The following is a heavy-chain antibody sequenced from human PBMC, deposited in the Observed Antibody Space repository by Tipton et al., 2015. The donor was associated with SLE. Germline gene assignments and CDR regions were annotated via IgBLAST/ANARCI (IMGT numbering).Heavy chain of an antibody. CDR1: GFTFSSYS. J-gene: IGHJ6*03. CDR3: ARDYYDSSGYSYYYYMDV. Sequence: GSLRLSCAASGFTFSSYSMNWVRQAPGKGLEWVSSISSTSSYIHYADSVKGRFTISRDNAKNSLYLQMNSLRAEDSALYYCARDYYDSSGYSYYYYMDVWGKGTTVTVSS. CDR2: ISSTSSYI. V-gene: IGHV3-21*01. D-gene: IGHD3-22*01.